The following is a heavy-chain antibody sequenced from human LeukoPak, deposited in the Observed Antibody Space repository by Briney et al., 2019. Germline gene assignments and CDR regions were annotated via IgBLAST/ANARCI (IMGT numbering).Heavy chain of an antibody. D-gene: IGHD3-9*01. CDR2: ISYSGNTI. V-gene: IGHV3-11*04. CDR3: ARVGRGDYDILTGYLSRGWTYYFDY. J-gene: IGHJ4*02. CDR1: GFRFSDYY. Sequence: GGSLRLSCVASGFRFSDYYMNWIRQAPGKGLEWISYISYSGNTIYYGDSVKGRFTISRDNSKNSVYLQMNNLRAEDTAVYYCARVGRGDYDILTGYLSRGWTYYFDYWGQGTLVTVSS.